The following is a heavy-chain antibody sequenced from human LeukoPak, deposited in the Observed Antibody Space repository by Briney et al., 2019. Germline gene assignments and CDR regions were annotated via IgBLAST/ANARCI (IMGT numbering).Heavy chain of an antibody. CDR1: GFTFDDYA. CDR3: AKGPVADSGYDLGGGYFDY. Sequence: PGRSLRLSCAASGFTFDDYAMHWVRQAPGKGLEWFSGISWNSGSIGYADSVKGRFTISRDNAKNSLYLQMNSLRAEDMALYYCAKGPVADSGYDLGGGYFDYWGQGTLVTVSS. CDR2: ISWNSGSI. D-gene: IGHD5-12*01. J-gene: IGHJ4*02. V-gene: IGHV3-9*03.